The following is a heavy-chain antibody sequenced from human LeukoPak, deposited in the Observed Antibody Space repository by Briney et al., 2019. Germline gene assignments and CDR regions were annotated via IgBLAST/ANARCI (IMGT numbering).Heavy chain of an antibody. CDR1: GYTFTYYG. CDR2: ISAYNGNT. Sequence: ASVKVSCMASGYTFTYYGLNWVRQAPGQGLEWVGWISAYNGNTNYAQKLQDRVTMTTDASTSTAYLELRSLRSDDTAVYYCARDRTAVPAAGSDSWGQGTLVTVSS. CDR3: ARDRTAVPAAGSDS. D-gene: IGHD2-2*01. J-gene: IGHJ5*01. V-gene: IGHV1-18*01.